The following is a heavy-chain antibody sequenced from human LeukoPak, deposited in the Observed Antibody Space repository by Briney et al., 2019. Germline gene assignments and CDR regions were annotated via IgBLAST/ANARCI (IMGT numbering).Heavy chain of an antibody. CDR3: ARDTSSGALVWDLYYYYYMDV. CDR1: GGSISSYY. V-gene: IGHV4-4*07. CDR2: IYTSGST. D-gene: IGHD6-19*01. J-gene: IGHJ6*03. Sequence: PSETLSLTCTVSGGSISSYYWSWIRQPAGKGLEWIGRIYTSGSTNYNPSLKSRVTMSVDTSKNQFSLKLSSVTAADTAVYYCARDTSSGALVWDLYYYYYMDVWGKGTTVTVSS.